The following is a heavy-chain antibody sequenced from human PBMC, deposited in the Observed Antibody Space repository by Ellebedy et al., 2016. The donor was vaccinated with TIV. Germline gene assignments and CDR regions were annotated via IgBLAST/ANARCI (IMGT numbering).Heavy chain of an antibody. V-gene: IGHV4-34*01. CDR2: ISHSGDT. CDR1: GGSFNAYS. CDR3: ARDFRAGTTRIRYFDY. Sequence: SQTLSLTCAVYGGSFNAYSWSWVRQPPGAGLEWIGEISHSGDTNYNPSLKSRVTISVDTSKNQFSLKLSSVTAADTAVYYCARDFRAGTTRIRYFDYWGQGTLVTVSS. J-gene: IGHJ4*02. D-gene: IGHD4-17*01.